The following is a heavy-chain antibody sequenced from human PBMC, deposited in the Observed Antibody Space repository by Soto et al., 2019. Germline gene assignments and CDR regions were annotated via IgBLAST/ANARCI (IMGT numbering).Heavy chain of an antibody. V-gene: IGHV3-23*01. CDR1: GFTFSSYA. Sequence: VSLRLSCAASGFTFSSYAMSWVRQAPGKGLEWVSAISGSGGSTYYADSVKGRFTISRDNSKNTLYLQMNSLRAEDTAVYYCAKVDHSWYYYAMDVWGQGTTATVS. J-gene: IGHJ6*02. CDR3: AKVDHSWYYYAMDV. D-gene: IGHD2-15*01. CDR2: ISGSGGST.